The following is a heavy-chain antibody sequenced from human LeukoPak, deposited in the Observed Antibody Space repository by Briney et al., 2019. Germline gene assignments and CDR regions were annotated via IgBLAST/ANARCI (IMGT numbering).Heavy chain of an antibody. J-gene: IGHJ4*02. CDR1: RLSFDDYA. CDR3: ASASAGTFGYYFDY. Sequence: PGGSLRLSCAASRLSFDDYAMQWVRQAPGKGLEWVSLISRDGGSTYYADSVKGRFTISRDNSKNSLYLQMNSLRAEDTALYYCASASAGTFGYYFDYWGQGTLVTVSS. CDR2: ISRDGGST. D-gene: IGHD3-10*01. V-gene: IGHV3-43D*04.